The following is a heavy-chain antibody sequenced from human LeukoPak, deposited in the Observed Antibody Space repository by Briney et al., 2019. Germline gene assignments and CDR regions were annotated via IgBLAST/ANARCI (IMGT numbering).Heavy chain of an antibody. CDR2: INTNGDSA. CDR1: GFKFSSYW. CDR3: VRDNAYTFDY. J-gene: IGHJ4*01. D-gene: IGHD5-24*01. Sequence: GGSLRLSCAVSGFKFSSYWMNWVRQVPGKGLVWVAHINTNGDSANYAVSVKGRFTTSRDNAKSTLSLQMNSLRAEDTAIYYCVRDNAYTFDYWGQGTLVTVSS. V-gene: IGHV3-74*01.